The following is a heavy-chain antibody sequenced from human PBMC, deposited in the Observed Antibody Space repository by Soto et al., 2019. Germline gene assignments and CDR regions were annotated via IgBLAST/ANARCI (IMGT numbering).Heavy chain of an antibody. V-gene: IGHV4-30-4*08. CDR1: GGSISSGGYY. Sequence: SETLSLTCTVSGGSISSGGYYWSWIRQHPGKGLEWIGYIYYSGSTYYNPSLKSRVTISVDTSKNQFSLKLSFVTAADTAVYYCARAGDVDTAIPYGMDVWGQGTTVTVSS. CDR2: IYYSGST. CDR3: ARAGDVDTAIPYGMDV. D-gene: IGHD5-18*01. J-gene: IGHJ6*02.